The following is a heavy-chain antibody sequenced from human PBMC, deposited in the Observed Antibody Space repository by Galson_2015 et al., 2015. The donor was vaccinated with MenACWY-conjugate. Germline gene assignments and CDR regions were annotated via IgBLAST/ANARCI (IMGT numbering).Heavy chain of an antibody. D-gene: IGHD1-26*01. V-gene: IGHV2-70*04. CDR1: GFSLSTTAMR. CDR3: AWTAIIPTTTTTYYFDY. Sequence: PALVKPTQTLTLTCSFSGFSLSTTAMRVSWIRQPPGKALEWLARIDWDDDKFYSTSLRTRLTISKVTSKNQVVLTMTNMDPLDTATYYCAWTAIIPTTTTTYYFDYWGQGALVTVSS. CDR2: IDWDDDK. J-gene: IGHJ4*02.